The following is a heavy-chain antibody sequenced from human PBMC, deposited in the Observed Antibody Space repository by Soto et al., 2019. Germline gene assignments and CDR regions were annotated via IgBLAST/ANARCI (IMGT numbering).Heavy chain of an antibody. J-gene: IGHJ2*01. V-gene: IGHV1-2*02. CDR1: GYTFTGYY. D-gene: IGHD4-17*01. CDR2: INPNSGDT. CDR3: ASFPTVTYWYFDL. Sequence: QVQLVQSGAEVKKPGASVKVSCKASGYTFTGYYMHWVRQAPGQGLEWMGWINPNSGDTNYAQKFQGRVTMTRDTSISTAYMELSRLRSDDTAVYYCASFPTVTYWYFDLWGRGTLVTVS.